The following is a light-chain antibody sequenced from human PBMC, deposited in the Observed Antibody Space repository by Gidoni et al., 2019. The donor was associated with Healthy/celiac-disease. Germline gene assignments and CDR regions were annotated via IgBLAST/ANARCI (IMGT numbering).Light chain of an antibody. CDR1: QSSSSW. CDR3: QQYNSYSRT. J-gene: IGKJ2*01. Sequence: DIQRTQSPSTLSASVGDRVTITCRASQSSSSWLAWYQQKPGKAPKLLIYKASSLESGVPSRFSGSGSGTEFTLTISSLQPDDFATYYCQQYNSYSRTFGQGTRLEIK. V-gene: IGKV1-5*03. CDR2: KAS.